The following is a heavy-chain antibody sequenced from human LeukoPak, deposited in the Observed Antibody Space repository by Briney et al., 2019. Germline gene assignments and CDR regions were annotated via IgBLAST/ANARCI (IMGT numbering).Heavy chain of an antibody. Sequence: PGGSLRLSCAVSGFTFSSYAISWVRQAPGKGLEWVSRINSDGSSTSYADSVKGRFTISRDNAKNTLYLQMNSLRAEDTAVYYCASNWNHDYWGQGTLVTVSS. J-gene: IGHJ4*02. CDR3: ASNWNHDY. V-gene: IGHV3-74*01. D-gene: IGHD1-14*01. CDR1: GFTFSSYA. CDR2: INSDGSST.